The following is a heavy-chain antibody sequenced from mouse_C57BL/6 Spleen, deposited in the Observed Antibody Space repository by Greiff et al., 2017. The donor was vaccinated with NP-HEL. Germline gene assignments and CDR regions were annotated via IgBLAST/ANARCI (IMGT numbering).Heavy chain of an antibody. CDR3: AREATAQASKDY. CDR1: GHTFTSYW. V-gene: IGHV1-69*01. Sequence: QVQLQQPGAELVMPGASVKLSCKASGHTFTSYWMHWVKQRPGQGLEWIGEIDPSDSYTNYNQKFKGKSTLTVDKSSSTAYMQLSSLTSEDSAVYYCAREATAQASKDYWGQGTTLTVSS. D-gene: IGHD3-2*02. CDR2: IDPSDSYT. J-gene: IGHJ2*01.